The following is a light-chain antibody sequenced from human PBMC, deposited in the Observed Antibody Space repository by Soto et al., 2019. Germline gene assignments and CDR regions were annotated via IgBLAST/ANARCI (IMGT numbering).Light chain of an antibody. V-gene: IGLV2-14*01. CDR2: DVI. J-gene: IGLJ2*01. CDR3: SSYAISRDVV. CDR1: SSDVGGYDY. Sequence: QSALTQPASVSGSPGQSITISCTGTSSDVGGYDYVSWYQQHPGKAPKLMIYDVINRPSGVSNRFSGSKSGNTASLTIPGLHAEDEADYYCSSYAISRDVVFGGGTKVTVL.